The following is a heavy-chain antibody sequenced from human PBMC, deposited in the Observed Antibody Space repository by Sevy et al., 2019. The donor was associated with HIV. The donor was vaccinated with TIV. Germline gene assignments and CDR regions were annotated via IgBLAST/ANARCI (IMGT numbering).Heavy chain of an antibody. Sequence: SETLSLTCTVSGDSISSYYWSWIRQPAGKGLEWIGRIYTTGSTNYNPSLNSRVTMSVDTSKNQFSLKLTSVTAADTAVYYCARGHGDYCRAVSCYPDDGMDVWGQGTTVTVSS. V-gene: IGHV4-4*07. CDR1: GDSISSYY. CDR3: ARGHGDYCRAVSCYPDDGMDV. CDR2: IYTTGST. J-gene: IGHJ6*02. D-gene: IGHD2-15*01.